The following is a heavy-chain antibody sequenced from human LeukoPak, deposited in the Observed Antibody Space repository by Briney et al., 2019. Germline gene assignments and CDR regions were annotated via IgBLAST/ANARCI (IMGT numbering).Heavy chain of an antibody. D-gene: IGHD2-15*01. CDR2: IYHSGTT. J-gene: IGHJ5*02. CDR3: ARGDSGVRWFDP. Sequence: SETLSLTCTVSGYSINSGYYWGWFRQTPGKGLEWIGSIYHSGTTHSNPPLKSRVTISVDTSQNQFSLRLSSVTAADTAIYYCARGDSGVRWFDPWGQGTLVTVSS. CDR1: GYSINSGYY. V-gene: IGHV4-38-2*02.